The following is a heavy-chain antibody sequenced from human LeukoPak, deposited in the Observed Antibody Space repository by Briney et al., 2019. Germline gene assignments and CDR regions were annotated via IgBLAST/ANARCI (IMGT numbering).Heavy chain of an antibody. CDR3: VRDGGVSGYDLLDY. Sequence: GGSLRLSCAASGFAFSNYWMTWVRQAPGKGLEWVAHINQDGSEEHYMDSVKARFTISRDNAKNSLSLQMNSLRAEDTAVYYCVRDGGVSGYDLLDYWGQGTLVTVSS. D-gene: IGHD5-12*01. V-gene: IGHV3-7*01. CDR1: GFAFSNYW. CDR2: INQDGSEE. J-gene: IGHJ4*02.